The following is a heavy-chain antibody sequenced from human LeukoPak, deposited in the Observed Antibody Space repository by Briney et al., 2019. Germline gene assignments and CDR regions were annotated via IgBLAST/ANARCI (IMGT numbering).Heavy chain of an antibody. CDR1: GGSISSGSYY. CDR2: IYTSGST. J-gene: IGHJ4*02. CDR3: ARGVGAPSFDY. D-gene: IGHD1-26*01. V-gene: IGHV4-61*02. Sequence: PSETLSLTCTVSGGSISSGSYYWSWIRQPAGKGLEWIGRIYTSGSTNYNPSLKSRVTISVDTSKNQFSLKLSSVTAADTAVYYCARGVGAPSFDYWGQGTLVTVSS.